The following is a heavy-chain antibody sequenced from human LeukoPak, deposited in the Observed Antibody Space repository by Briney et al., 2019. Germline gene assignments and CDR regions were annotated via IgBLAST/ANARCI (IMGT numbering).Heavy chain of an antibody. CDR2: ISSGGST. CDR3: ARRSYDGSGYYYVDY. Sequence: SETLSLTCTVSGGSMSSYYWSWIRQPPGKGLEWIGSISSGGSTHYIPSLKSRVTISVDTPKNQFSLKLSSVTAADTAVYYCARRSYDGSGYYYVDYWGQGTLVTVSS. V-gene: IGHV4-39*01. D-gene: IGHD3-22*01. J-gene: IGHJ4*02. CDR1: GGSMSSYY.